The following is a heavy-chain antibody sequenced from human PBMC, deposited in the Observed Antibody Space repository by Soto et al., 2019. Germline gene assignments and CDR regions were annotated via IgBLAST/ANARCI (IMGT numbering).Heavy chain of an antibody. D-gene: IGHD6-19*01. Sequence: ASVKVSCKASGYTFTSYAMHWVRQAPGQRLEWMGWINAGNGNTKYSQKFQGRVTITRDTSASTAYMELSSLRSEDTAVYYCASTAVAGTGLNYYYYGMDVWGQGTTVTVSS. J-gene: IGHJ6*02. CDR2: INAGNGNT. CDR1: GYTFTSYA. V-gene: IGHV1-3*01. CDR3: ASTAVAGTGLNYYYYGMDV.